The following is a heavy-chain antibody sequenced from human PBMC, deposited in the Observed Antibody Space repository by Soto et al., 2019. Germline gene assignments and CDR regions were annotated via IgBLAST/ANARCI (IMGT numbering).Heavy chain of an antibody. CDR1: GGSFSGYY. V-gene: IGHV4-34*01. J-gene: IGHJ6*02. CDR3: ARGLRGEYYYYGMDV. Sequence: QVQLQQWGAGLLKPSETLSLTCAVYGGSFSGYYWSWIRQPPGKGLEWIGEINHSGSTNYNPSLKSRVTISVDTSKNQFSLKLSSVTAADTAVYYCARGLRGEYYYYGMDVWGRGTTVTVSS. CDR2: INHSGST. D-gene: IGHD5-12*01.